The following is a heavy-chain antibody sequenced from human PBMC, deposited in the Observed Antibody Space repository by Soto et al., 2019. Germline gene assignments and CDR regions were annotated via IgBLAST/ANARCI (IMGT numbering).Heavy chain of an antibody. CDR2: INPNSGGT. Sequence: ASVKVSCKASGYTSTGYYMHWVRQAPGQGLEWMGWINPNSGGTNYAQKFQGWVTMTRDTSISTAYMELSRLRSDDTAVYYCARATYYYDSSGYGAFDIWGQGTMVTVSS. CDR3: ARATYYYDSSGYGAFDI. V-gene: IGHV1-2*04. D-gene: IGHD3-22*01. CDR1: GYTSTGYY. J-gene: IGHJ3*02.